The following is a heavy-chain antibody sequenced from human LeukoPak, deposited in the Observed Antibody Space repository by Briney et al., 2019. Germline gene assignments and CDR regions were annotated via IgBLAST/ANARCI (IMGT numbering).Heavy chain of an antibody. CDR1: GYSISSGYY. CDR3: ALSPLGAAGTWSGLFDY. V-gene: IGHV4-38-2*01. J-gene: IGHJ4*02. D-gene: IGHD6-13*01. CDR2: ISPSGST. Sequence: SETLSLTCAVSGYSISSGYYWGWIRQPPGKGLEWIVSISPSGSTFYNPSLKSRVTISVDTSKNQFSLKLRSVTAADTAVYYCALSPLGAAGTWSGLFDYWGQGTLVTVSS.